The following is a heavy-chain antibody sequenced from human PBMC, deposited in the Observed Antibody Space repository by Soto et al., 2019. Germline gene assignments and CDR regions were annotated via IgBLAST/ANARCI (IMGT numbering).Heavy chain of an antibody. V-gene: IGHV5-51*01. D-gene: IGHD3-16*02. CDR1: GYSFTSYW. CDR3: ARRGLGVWGSYRYTSPSWFDP. CDR2: IYPGDSDT. J-gene: IGHJ5*02. Sequence: LGESLKISCKGSGYSFTSYWIGWVRQMPGKGLEWMGIIYPGDSDTRYSPSFQGQVTISADKSINTAYLQWSSLKASDTAMYYCARRGLGVWGSYRYTSPSWFDPWGQGTLVTVSS.